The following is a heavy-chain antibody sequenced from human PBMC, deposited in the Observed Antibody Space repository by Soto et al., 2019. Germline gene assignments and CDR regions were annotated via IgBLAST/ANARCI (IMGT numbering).Heavy chain of an antibody. CDR3: VREIVHQTFDF. D-gene: IGHD6-6*01. Sequence: SETLSLTCAVYNASFSGFYWSWIRQSPGKGLEWIGEINHSGSSHNNPSLQSRLTLSVDTSKNQISLRLISVTAADTGVYYCVREIVHQTFDFWGQGTQVTVSS. J-gene: IGHJ5*01. V-gene: IGHV4-34*01. CDR2: INHSGSS. CDR1: NASFSGFY.